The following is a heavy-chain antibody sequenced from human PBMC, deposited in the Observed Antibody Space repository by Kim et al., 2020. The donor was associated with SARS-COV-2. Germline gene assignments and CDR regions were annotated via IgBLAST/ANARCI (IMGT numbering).Heavy chain of an antibody. J-gene: IGHJ5*02. CDR3: AREEGYQRWFDP. V-gene: IGHV1-69*04. D-gene: IGHD2-2*01. Sequence: NYDQKSQGRVTMTADTSTSTASMELSRLRSEDTAVYYCAREEGYQRWFDPWGQGTLVTVSS.